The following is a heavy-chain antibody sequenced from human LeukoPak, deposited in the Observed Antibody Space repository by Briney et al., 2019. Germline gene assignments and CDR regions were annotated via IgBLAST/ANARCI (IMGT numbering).Heavy chain of an antibody. V-gene: IGHV3-7*01. CDR2: IKQDGSEK. D-gene: IGHD1-1*01. CDR3: ARDWGNWDFDY. J-gene: IGHJ4*02. CDR1: GFTFSSYW. Sequence: PGGSLRLSCAASGFTFSSYWMSWVRQAPGKGLEWVANIKQDGSEKNYVDSLKGRFTISRDNAKNSLYLQMNTLRAEDTAVYYCARDWGNWDFDYWGQGTLVIVSS.